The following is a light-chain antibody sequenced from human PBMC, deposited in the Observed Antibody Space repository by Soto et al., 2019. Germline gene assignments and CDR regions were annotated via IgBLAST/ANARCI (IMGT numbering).Light chain of an antibody. V-gene: IGLV2-23*01. CDR1: SSDVGSYNL. Sequence: QSALTQPASVSRSPGQSITISCTGTSSDVGSYNLVSWYQHHPGKAPKLMIYEGTKRPSGVSNRFSGSKSGNTASLTVSGLQAEDEANYYCCSYVNDNNVLFGGGTKLTVL. J-gene: IGLJ2*01. CDR2: EGT. CDR3: CSYVNDNNVL.